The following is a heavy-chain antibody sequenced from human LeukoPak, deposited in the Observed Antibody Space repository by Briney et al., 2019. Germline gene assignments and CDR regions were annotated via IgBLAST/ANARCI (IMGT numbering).Heavy chain of an antibody. Sequence: PGGSLRLSCAASGFSFSSYSMNWVRQAPGKGLEWVSSISTSSTYVYYADSVRGRFTISRDNAKNSLYPQMNSLRAEDTAVYYCARDVWYSSGWYPFDYWGQGTLVTVSS. CDR2: ISTSSTYV. CDR3: ARDVWYSSGWYPFDY. CDR1: GFSFSSYS. J-gene: IGHJ4*02. D-gene: IGHD6-19*01. V-gene: IGHV3-21*01.